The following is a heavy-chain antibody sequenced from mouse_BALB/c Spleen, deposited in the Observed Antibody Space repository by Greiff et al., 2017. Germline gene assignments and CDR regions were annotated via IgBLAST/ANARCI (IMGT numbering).Heavy chain of an antibody. V-gene: IGHV1-37*01. CDR1: GYSFTGYF. J-gene: IGHJ4*01. Sequence: EVKLMESGPELVKPGASVKISCKASGYSFTGYFMNWVKQSHGKSLEWIGRINPYNGDTFYNQKFKGKATLTVDKSSSTAHMELLSLTSEDSAVYYCGPSTMITSYAMDYWGQGTSVTVSS. CDR3: GPSTMITSYAMDY. CDR2: INPYNGDT. D-gene: IGHD2-4*01.